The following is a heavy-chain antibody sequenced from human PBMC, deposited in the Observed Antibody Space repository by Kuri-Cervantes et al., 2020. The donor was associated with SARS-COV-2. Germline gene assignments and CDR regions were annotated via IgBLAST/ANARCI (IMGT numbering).Heavy chain of an antibody. V-gene: IGHV3-19*01. D-gene: IGHD3-3*01. J-gene: IGHJ5*02. CDR2: VSWNGSRT. CDR1: GFTFSNSD. CDR3: AKDSGSGFWSGYWSWGKLSGKHWFDP. Sequence: GGSLRLSCAASGFTFSNSDMNWVRQAPGKGLEWVSGVSWNGSRTHYADSVKGRFIISRDNSRNFLYQQMNSLRPEDMAVYYCAKDSGSGFWSGYWSWGKLSGKHWFDPWGQGTLVTDSS.